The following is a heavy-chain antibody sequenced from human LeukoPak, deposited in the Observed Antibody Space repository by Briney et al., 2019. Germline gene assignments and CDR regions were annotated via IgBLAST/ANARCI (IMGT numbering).Heavy chain of an antibody. V-gene: IGHV1-2*02. J-gene: IGHJ4*02. CDR2: INPNSGGT. D-gene: IGHD4-17*01. CDR1: GYTFTSYD. Sequence: ASVKVSCKASGYTFTSYDINWVRQAPGQGLEWMGWINPNSGGTNYAQKFQGRVTMTRDTSISTAYMELSRLRSDDTAVYYCARIGSTVTDYWGQGTLVTVSS. CDR3: ARIGSTVTDY.